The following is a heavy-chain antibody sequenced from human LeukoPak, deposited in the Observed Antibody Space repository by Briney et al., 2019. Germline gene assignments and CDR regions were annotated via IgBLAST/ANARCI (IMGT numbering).Heavy chain of an antibody. CDR3: AKDRGYGGNWISAFDY. J-gene: IGHJ4*02. Sequence: PGGSLRLSCTASGFNFGIYGMHWVRQAPGKGLEWVAVMWDDGTNEYYVESVKGRFTISRDNGKRTLYLQMNSLRVEDTAVYYCAKDRGYGGNWISAFDYWGQGTLVTVSS. CDR1: GFNFGIYG. D-gene: IGHD4-23*01. CDR2: MWDDGTNE. V-gene: IGHV3-33*06.